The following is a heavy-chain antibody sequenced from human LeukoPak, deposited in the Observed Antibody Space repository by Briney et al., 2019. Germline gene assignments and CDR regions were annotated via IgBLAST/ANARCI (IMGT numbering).Heavy chain of an antibody. D-gene: IGHD4-17*01. CDR1: GFTFSSYS. J-gene: IGHJ4*02. CDR3: ARDLRLSLRGDY. V-gene: IGHV3-21*01. CDR2: ISSSSSYI. Sequence: GGSLRLSCSASGFTFSSYSMNWVRQAPGKGLEWVSSISSSSSYIYYADSVKGRFTISRDNAKNSLYLQMNSLRAEDTAVYYCARDLRLSLRGDYWGQGTLVTVSS.